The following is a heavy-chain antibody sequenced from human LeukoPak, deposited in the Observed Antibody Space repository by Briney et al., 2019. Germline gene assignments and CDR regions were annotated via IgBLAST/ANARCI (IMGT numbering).Heavy chain of an antibody. V-gene: IGHV3-30*04. J-gene: IGHJ4*02. Sequence: GGSLSLSCAASGFTFSSYAMHWVRQAPGKGLEWVAVISYDGSNKYYADSVKGRFTISRDNSKNTLYLQMNSLRAEDTAVYYCASSGYSSSLCFDYWGQGTLVTVSS. CDR3: ASSGYSSSLCFDY. CDR1: GFTFSSYA. D-gene: IGHD6-13*01. CDR2: ISYDGSNK.